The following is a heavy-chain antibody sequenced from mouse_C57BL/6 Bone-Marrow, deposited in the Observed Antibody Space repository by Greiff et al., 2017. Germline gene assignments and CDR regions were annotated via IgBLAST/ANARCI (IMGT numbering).Heavy chain of an antibody. CDR2: IDPENGDT. V-gene: IGHV14-4*01. J-gene: IGHJ2*01. CDR3: TTYYYGSSFFDY. Sequence: EVQLQQSGAELVRPGASVKLSCTASGFNIKDDYMHWVKQRPEQGLEWIGWIDPENGDTEYASKFQGKATITADTSSNTAYLQPSSLTSEDTAVYYCTTYYYGSSFFDYWGQGTTLTVSS. D-gene: IGHD1-1*01. CDR1: GFNIKDDY.